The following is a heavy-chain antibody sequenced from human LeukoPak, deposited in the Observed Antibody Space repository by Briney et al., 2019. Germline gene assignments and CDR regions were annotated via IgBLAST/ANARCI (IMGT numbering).Heavy chain of an antibody. Sequence: GASVKVSCKASDYTFTSYGISWVRQAPGQGLEWMGWLSPYSDNTNYAQNLQGRVTMTTDTSTSTAYMELRSLTSDDTAMYYCARGGPFSIAAARVYYFDYWGQGTLVTVSS. V-gene: IGHV1-18*01. CDR3: ARGGPFSIAAARVYYFDY. CDR2: LSPYSDNT. J-gene: IGHJ4*02. D-gene: IGHD6-13*01. CDR1: DYTFTSYG.